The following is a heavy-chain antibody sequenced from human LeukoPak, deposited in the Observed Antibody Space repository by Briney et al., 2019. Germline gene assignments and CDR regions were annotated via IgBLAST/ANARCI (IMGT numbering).Heavy chain of an antibody. CDR1: GFTFQKPL. D-gene: IGHD3-22*01. Sequence: GALKPPFAAPGFTFQKPLVGLVPQGPGKGLGWVWRFKSKTDGGTTDYAAPVKGRFTISRDDSKNTLYLQMNSLKTEDTAVYYCTTDPDYYDSSGYSDYWGQGTLVTVSS. CDR3: TTDPDYYDSSGYSDY. CDR2: FKSKTDGGTT. J-gene: IGHJ4*02. V-gene: IGHV3-15*01.